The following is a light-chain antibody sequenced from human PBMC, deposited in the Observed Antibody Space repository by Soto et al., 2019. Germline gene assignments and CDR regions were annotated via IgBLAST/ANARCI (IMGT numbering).Light chain of an antibody. CDR2: GAS. CDR1: QSVSSSY. CDR3: QQYGSSPMWT. J-gene: IGKJ1*01. V-gene: IGKV3-20*01. Sequence: EIVLTQSPGTLSLSPGEGATLSCRASQSVSSSYLAWYQQKPGQAPRLLIYGASSRATGTPDRFSGSGSGTDFTLTISRLEPEDFAVYYCQQYGSSPMWTFGQGTKVDIK.